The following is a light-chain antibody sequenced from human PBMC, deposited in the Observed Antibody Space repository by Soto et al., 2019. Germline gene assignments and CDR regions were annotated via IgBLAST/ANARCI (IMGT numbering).Light chain of an antibody. J-gene: IGLJ3*02. CDR1: SGHSSYI. Sequence: QAVVTQSSSASASLGSSVKPTCTLSSGHSSYIIAWHQQQPGKAPRYLMKLEGSGSYNKGSGVPDRFSGSSSGADRYLTISNLQSEDEADYYCETWDSNTDQVFGGGTKVTVL. CDR3: ETWDSNTDQV. CDR2: LEGSGSY. V-gene: IGLV4-60*03.